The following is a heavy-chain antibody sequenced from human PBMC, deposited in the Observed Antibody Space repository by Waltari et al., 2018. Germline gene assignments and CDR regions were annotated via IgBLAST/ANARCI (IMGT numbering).Heavy chain of an antibody. D-gene: IGHD4-4*01. V-gene: IGHV4-59*01. CDR1: GGSISSYY. J-gene: IGHJ4*02. Sequence: QVQLQESGPGLVKPSETLSLTCTVSGGSISSYYWSWIRQPPGKGLEWIGYIYYSGSTNYHPSLKSRVTISVDTSKNRFSLKLSSVTAADTAVYYCARARILQAEYYFDYWGQGTLVTVSS. CDR2: IYYSGST. CDR3: ARARILQAEYYFDY.